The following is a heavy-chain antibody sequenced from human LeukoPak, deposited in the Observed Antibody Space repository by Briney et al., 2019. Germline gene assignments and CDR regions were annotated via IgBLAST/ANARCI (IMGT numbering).Heavy chain of an antibody. CDR2: IYHSGST. V-gene: IGHV4-30-2*01. D-gene: IGHD3-22*01. Sequence: SETLSLTCAVSGGSISSGGYSWSWIRQPPGKGLEWIGYIYHSGSTYYNPSLKSRVTISVDRSKNQFSPKLSSVTAADTAVYYCATDDSSGYYYVFVYWGQGTLVTVSS. J-gene: IGHJ4*02. CDR3: ATDDSSGYYYVFVY. CDR1: GGSISSGGYS.